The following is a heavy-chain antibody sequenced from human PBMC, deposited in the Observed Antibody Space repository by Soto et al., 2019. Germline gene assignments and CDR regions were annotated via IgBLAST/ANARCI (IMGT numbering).Heavy chain of an antibody. CDR2: ISISSTK. Sequence: VQLVESGGGLVQPGGSLGLSCAASGFTFSNYNMNWVRQAPGKGLEWLSYISISSTKYYADSVKGRFTISRDNAKNSLYLQVISLRDEDTAVYYCARVGFGSTGWGGDFDYWGQGTLVNVSS. D-gene: IGHD6-19*01. CDR3: ARVGFGSTGWGGDFDY. V-gene: IGHV3-48*02. J-gene: IGHJ4*02. CDR1: GFTFSNYN.